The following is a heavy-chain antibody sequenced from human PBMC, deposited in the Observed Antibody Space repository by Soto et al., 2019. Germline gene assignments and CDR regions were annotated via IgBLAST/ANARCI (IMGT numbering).Heavy chain of an antibody. CDR3: ARDTYGITIPPGAFDI. D-gene: IGHD3-3*01. J-gene: IGHJ3*02. V-gene: IGHV1-46*01. CDR2: INPSGGST. CDR1: GYTFTSYY. Sequence: ASVKVSCKASGYTFTSYYMHWVRQAPGQGLEWMGIINPSGGSTSYAQKFQGRVTMTRDTSTSTVYMELSSLRSEDTAVYYCARDTYGITIPPGAFDIWGQGTMVTVSS.